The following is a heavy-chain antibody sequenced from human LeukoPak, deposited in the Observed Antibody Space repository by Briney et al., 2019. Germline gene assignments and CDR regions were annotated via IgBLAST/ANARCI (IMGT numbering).Heavy chain of an antibody. CDR2: ISGSGGST. J-gene: IGHJ4*02. V-gene: IGHV3-23*01. CDR3: AKERGYGYNHIDY. D-gene: IGHD5-24*01. Sequence: GGSLRLSCEASGFPSSSYAMNWVRQAPGKGLEWVSTISGSGGSTYYADSVKGRFTISRDKSKNTVYLQMNSLRAEDTAVYYCAKERGYGYNHIDYWGQGTLVTVSS. CDR1: GFPSSSYA.